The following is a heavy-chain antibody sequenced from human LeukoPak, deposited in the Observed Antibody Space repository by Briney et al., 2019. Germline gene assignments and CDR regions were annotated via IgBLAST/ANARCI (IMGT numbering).Heavy chain of an antibody. V-gene: IGHV4-39*01. J-gene: IGHJ4*02. CDR3: ARTVVVVIYYFDY. CDR2: IYYSGST. D-gene: IGHD3-22*01. CDR1: GGSISSSSYY. Sequence: PSETLSLTSTVSGGSISSSSYYWGWLRQPPGKGLEWIGSIYYSGSTYYNPSLKSRVTISVDTSKNQFSLKLSSVTAADTAVYYCARTVVVVIYYFDYWGQGTLVTVSS.